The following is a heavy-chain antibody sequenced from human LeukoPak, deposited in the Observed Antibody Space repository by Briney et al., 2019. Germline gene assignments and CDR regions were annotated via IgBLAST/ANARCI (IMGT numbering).Heavy chain of an antibody. CDR1: GFTFNNYW. CDR3: ARQVSREGHFDY. CDR2: IKEDTSQK. D-gene: IGHD1-26*01. J-gene: IGHJ4*02. Sequence: GSLRLSCAASGFTFNNYWMSWVRQGPGKGLEWVANIKEDTSQKYYVGSVEGRFTISRDNARNSLYLQMNSLRGEDTAVYFCARQVSREGHFDYWGQGALVTVSS. V-gene: IGHV3-7*01.